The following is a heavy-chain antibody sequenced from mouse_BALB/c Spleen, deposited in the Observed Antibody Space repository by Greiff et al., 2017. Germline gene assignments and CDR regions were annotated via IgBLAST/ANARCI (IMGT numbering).Heavy chain of an antibody. CDR3: ARSLTGKGYYAMDY. CDR1: GFNIKDTY. Sequence: EVQLQESGAELVKPGASVKLSCTASGFNIKDTYMHWVKQRPEQGLEWIGRIDPANGNTKYDPKFQGKATITADTSSNTAYLQLSSLTSEDTAVYYCARSLTGKGYYAMDYWGQGTSVTVSS. V-gene: IGHV14-3*02. CDR2: IDPANGNT. D-gene: IGHD4-1*01. J-gene: IGHJ4*01.